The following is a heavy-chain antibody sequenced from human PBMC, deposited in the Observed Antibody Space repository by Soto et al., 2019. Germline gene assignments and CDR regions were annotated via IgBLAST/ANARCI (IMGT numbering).Heavy chain of an antibody. CDR3: ARGTLCDFWSGSPLGYYGMDV. CDR2: INPNSGGT. J-gene: IGHJ6*02. D-gene: IGHD3-3*01. V-gene: IGHV1-2*04. CDR1: GYTFTGYY. Sequence: ASVKVSCKASGYTFTGYYMHWVRQAPGQGLEWMGWINPNSGGTNYAQKFQGWVTMTRDTSISTAYMELSRLRSDDTAVYYCARGTLCDFWSGSPLGYYGMDVWGQGTTVTAP.